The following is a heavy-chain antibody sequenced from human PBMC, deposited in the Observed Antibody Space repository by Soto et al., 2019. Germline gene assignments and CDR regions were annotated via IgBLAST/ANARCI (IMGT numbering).Heavy chain of an antibody. CDR1: GGTFSSYA. CDR3: ARDPAPRYYYYYGMDV. CDR2: IIPIFGTA. V-gene: IGHV1-69*01. Sequence: QVQLVQSGAEVKKPGSSVKVSCKASGGTFSSYAISWVRQAPGQGLEWMGGIIPIFGTANYAQKFQGRVTITADESTSTDYMELSSLRSEDTAVYYCARDPAPRYYYYYGMDVWGQGTTVTVSS. J-gene: IGHJ6*02.